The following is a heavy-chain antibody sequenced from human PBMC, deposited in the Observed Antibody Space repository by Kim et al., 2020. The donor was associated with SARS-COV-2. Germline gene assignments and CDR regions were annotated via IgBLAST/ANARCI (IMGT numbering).Heavy chain of an antibody. Sequence: RKSRVTISVDRSKNQFSLKLSSGTAADTAVYYCARGYYDFWSGYYPDFDYWGQGTLVTVSS. CDR3: ARGYYDFWSGYYPDFDY. D-gene: IGHD3-3*01. J-gene: IGHJ4*02. V-gene: IGHV4-39*01.